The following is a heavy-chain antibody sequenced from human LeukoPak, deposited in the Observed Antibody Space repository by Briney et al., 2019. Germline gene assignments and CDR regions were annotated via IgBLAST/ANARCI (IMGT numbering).Heavy chain of an antibody. CDR1: EDTFTSYY. V-gene: IGHV1-46*01. Sequence: ASVKVSCNASEDTFTSYYMHWVRQAPGQGLEWMGIINPSGGSTSYAQKFQGRVTMTRDTSTSTVYMELSSLRSEDTAVYYCARDSLVVVAATFWFDPWGQGTLVTVSS. D-gene: IGHD2-15*01. CDR3: ARDSLVVVAATFWFDP. CDR2: INPSGGST. J-gene: IGHJ5*02.